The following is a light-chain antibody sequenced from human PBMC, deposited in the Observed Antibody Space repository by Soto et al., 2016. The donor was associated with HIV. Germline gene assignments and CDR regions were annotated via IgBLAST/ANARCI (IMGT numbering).Light chain of an antibody. CDR2: DDS. V-gene: IGLV3-21*03. Sequence: SYVLTQPPSVSVAPGKTARISCGGNNIGSKSVQWYQQKPGQAPVLVVYDDSDRPSGIPERFSGSNSGNTATLTIGRVEAGDEADYYCQVWDGSSDVVFGGGTKMTVL. CDR1: NIGSKS. CDR3: QVWDGSSDVV. J-gene: IGLJ2*01.